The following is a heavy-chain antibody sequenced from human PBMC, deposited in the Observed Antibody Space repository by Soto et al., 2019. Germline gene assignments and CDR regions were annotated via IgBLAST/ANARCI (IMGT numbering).Heavy chain of an antibody. Sequence: SCKASGYTFTGYYMHWVRQAPGKGLEYVSAISSNGGSTYYADSVKGRFTISRDNSKNTLYLQMSSLRAEDTAVYYCVKGGSGSYYTWFDPWGQGTLVTVSS. V-gene: IGHV3-64D*06. CDR2: ISSNGGST. CDR3: VKGGSGSYYTWFDP. J-gene: IGHJ5*02. D-gene: IGHD3-10*01. CDR1: GYTFTGYY.